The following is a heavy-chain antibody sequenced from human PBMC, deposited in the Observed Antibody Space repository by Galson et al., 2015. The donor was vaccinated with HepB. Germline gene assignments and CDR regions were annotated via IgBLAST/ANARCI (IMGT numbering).Heavy chain of an antibody. Sequence: SLRLSCAASGFTFSDRYMDWVRHTPGKGLEWVGRITNKDNKYNTEYAASVQGRFTISRDDSQNTLHLQMNRLRIEDTVVYYCVRIDYRSDLRGGYWGQGTLVNVSS. CDR3: VRIDYRSDLRGGY. V-gene: IGHV3-72*01. CDR1: GFTFSDRY. J-gene: IGHJ4*02. CDR2: ITNKDNKYNT. D-gene: IGHD6-19*01.